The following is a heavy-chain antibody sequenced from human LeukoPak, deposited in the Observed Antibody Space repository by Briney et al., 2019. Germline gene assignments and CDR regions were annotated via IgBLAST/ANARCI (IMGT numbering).Heavy chain of an antibody. Sequence: GASLKISSKGSGYSFTSYWIGWVSQMPGKGLEWMGIIYRGDSDTRYSPSFQGQVTISADKSISTAYLQWRSLKASDTAMYYCARVLGALIVVGAFDIWGQGTMVTVSS. V-gene: IGHV5-51*01. CDR3: ARVLGALIVVGAFDI. CDR2: IYRGDSDT. D-gene: IGHD3-22*01. J-gene: IGHJ3*02. CDR1: GYSFTSYW.